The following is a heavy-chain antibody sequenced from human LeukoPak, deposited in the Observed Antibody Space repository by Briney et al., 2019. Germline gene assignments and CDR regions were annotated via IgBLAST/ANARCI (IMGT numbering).Heavy chain of an antibody. CDR1: GGSITSSSYY. Sequence: PSETLSLTCTVSGGSITSSSYYWGWIRHPPGKGLEWIGNIYYGGTTYYNSFLKSRVTISEDTSKNRFSLILSSVTAADTAVYYCARQISDYYYYYIDVWGKGTTVIVSS. CDR2: IYYGGTT. V-gene: IGHV4-39*01. CDR3: ARQISDYYYYYIDV. J-gene: IGHJ6*03.